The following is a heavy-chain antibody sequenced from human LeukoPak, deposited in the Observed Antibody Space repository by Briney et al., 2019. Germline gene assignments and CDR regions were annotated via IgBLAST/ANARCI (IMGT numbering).Heavy chain of an antibody. Sequence: GGPLRLSCAASGFTFSSYGMHWVRQAPGKGLEWVAFIPYDGSNKYYADSVKGRFTISRDNSKNTLYLQMNSLRAEDTAVYYCAKRKTTVTTFGDPGALVSNSYYYMDVWGKGTTVTVSS. CDR1: GFTFSSYG. CDR3: AKRKTTVTTFGDPGALVSNSYYYMDV. V-gene: IGHV3-30*02. J-gene: IGHJ6*03. D-gene: IGHD4-17*01. CDR2: IPYDGSNK.